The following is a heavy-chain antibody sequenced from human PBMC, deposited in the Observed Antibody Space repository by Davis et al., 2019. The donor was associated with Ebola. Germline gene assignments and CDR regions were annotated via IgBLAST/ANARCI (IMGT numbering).Heavy chain of an antibody. D-gene: IGHD3-22*01. CDR1: GFTFSSYS. CDR3: ARRAWYYDSSGYLDGMDV. Sequence: GESLKISCAASGFTFSSYSMNWVRQAPGKGLEWVSYISSSSSTIYYADSVKGRFTISRDNAKNSLYLQMNSLRDEDTAVYYCARRAWYYDSSGYLDGMDVWGQGTTVTVSS. J-gene: IGHJ6*02. V-gene: IGHV3-48*02. CDR2: ISSSSSTI.